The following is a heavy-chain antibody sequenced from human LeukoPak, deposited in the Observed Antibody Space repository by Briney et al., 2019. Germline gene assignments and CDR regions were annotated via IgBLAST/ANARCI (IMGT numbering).Heavy chain of an antibody. J-gene: IGHJ4*02. CDR3: ARDRVYISSWYCLDY. V-gene: IGHV3-30*02. Sequence: GGSLRLSCAASGFIFSRDGMHWVRQAPGKGLEWVAFIRYDGSNEFYADSVKGQFTISRDNSNNMLYLQMNSPRPDDTAVYYCARDRVYISSWYCLDYWGQGTLVTVSA. D-gene: IGHD6-13*01. CDR2: IRYDGSNE. CDR1: GFIFSRDG.